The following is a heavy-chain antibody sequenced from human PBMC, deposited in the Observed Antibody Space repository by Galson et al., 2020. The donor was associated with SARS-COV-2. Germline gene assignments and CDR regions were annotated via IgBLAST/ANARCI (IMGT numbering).Heavy chain of an antibody. V-gene: IGHV3-33*01. D-gene: IGHD6-19*01. CDR3: ARDGQSSRGWAFDY. CDR1: GFTFSDHA. Sequence: GGSLRLYCAASGFTFSDHAMHWVRQAPGKGLEWVAQIFFDGREKYYGDSVRGRFTISRDSSKNTVYLQMNNLRVDDTAVYYCARDGQSSRGWAFDYWGQGTLLTVSS. J-gene: IGHJ4*02. CDR2: IFFDGREK.